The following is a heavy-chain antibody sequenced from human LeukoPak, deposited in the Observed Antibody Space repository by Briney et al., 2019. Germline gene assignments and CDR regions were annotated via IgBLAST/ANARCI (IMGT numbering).Heavy chain of an antibody. CDR2: ISSSSSTI. CDR1: GFTFSSYS. CDR3: ARDRRSGSYGGMFDY. D-gene: IGHD3-10*01. V-gene: IGHV3-48*01. Sequence: PGGSLRLSCAASGFTFSSYSMNWLRQAPGKGLEWVSYISSSSSTIYYADSVKGRFTISRDNAKNSLYLQMNSLRAEDTAVYYCARDRRSGSYGGMFDYWGQGTLVTVSS. J-gene: IGHJ4*02.